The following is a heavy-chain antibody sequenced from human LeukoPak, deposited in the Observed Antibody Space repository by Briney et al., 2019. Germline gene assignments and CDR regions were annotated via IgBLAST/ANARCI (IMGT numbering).Heavy chain of an antibody. Sequence: ASVKVSCKASGHTFTSYAMHWVRQAPGQRLEWMGWINAGNGNTKYSQKFQGRVTITRDTSASTAYMELSSLRSEDTAVYYCARDSYYGSGNDYWGQGTLVTVSS. CDR2: INAGNGNT. J-gene: IGHJ4*02. CDR3: ARDSYYGSGNDY. D-gene: IGHD3-10*01. V-gene: IGHV1-3*01. CDR1: GHTFTSYA.